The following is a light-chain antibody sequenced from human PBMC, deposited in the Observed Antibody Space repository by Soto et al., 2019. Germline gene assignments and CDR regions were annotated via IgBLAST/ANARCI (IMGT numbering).Light chain of an antibody. CDR3: QQYNNWPPVLT. J-gene: IGKJ4*01. V-gene: IGKV3-15*01. CDR2: GAS. Sequence: EIVMAQSPATLSVSPGERATLSCRASQSVSSNLAWYQQKPGQAPRLLIYGASTRATGIPARFSGSGSGTEFTLTISSLQSEDFAVDYCQQYNNWPPVLTFGGGTKVDIK. CDR1: QSVSSN.